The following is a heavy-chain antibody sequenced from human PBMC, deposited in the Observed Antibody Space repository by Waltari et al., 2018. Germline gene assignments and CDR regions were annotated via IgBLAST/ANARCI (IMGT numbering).Heavy chain of an antibody. V-gene: IGHV4-38-2*02. J-gene: IGHJ4*02. D-gene: IGHD1-26*01. CDR1: GYSISSGYY. CDR3: ARDGWYSGYVDY. Sequence: QVQLQESGPGLVKPSETLSLTCTVSGYSISSGYYWGWIRQPPGKGLEWSGSIYHSGSTYYNPALKSRVTISVDTSKTQFSLKLSSVTAADTAVYYCARDGWYSGYVDYWGQGTLVTVSS. CDR2: IYHSGST.